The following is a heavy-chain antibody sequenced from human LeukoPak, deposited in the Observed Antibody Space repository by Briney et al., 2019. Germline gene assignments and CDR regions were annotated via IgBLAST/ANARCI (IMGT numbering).Heavy chain of an antibody. CDR2: INHSGST. CDR3: ARFQTYYYDSSGTWAAGYYFDY. D-gene: IGHD3-22*01. CDR1: GGSFSGYY. J-gene: IGHJ4*02. Sequence: SETLSLTCAVYGGSFSGYYWSWIRQPPGKGLEWIGEINHSGSTNYNPSLKSRVTISVDTSKNQFSLKLSSVTAADTAVYYCARFQTYYYDSSGTWAAGYYFDYWGQGTLVTVSS. V-gene: IGHV4-34*01.